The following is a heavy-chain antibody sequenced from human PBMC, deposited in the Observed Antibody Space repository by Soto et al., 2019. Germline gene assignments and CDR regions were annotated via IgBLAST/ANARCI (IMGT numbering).Heavy chain of an antibody. J-gene: IGHJ4*02. Sequence: GSLRLSCAASGFTFSSYAMSWVRQAPGKGLEWVSAISGSGGSTYYADSVRGRFTISRDNSKNTLYLQMNSLRAEDTAVYYCAILGPHPVTNYWGQGTLVTVSS. CDR2: ISGSGGST. V-gene: IGHV3-23*01. CDR1: GFTFSSYA. CDR3: AILGPHPVTNY. D-gene: IGHD2-2*01.